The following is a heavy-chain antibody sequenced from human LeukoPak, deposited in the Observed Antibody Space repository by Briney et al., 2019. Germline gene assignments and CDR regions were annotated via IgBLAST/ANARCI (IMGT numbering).Heavy chain of an antibody. D-gene: IGHD3-22*01. Sequence: SETLSLTCTVSGGSISSYYWSWIRQPPGKGLEWIGYIYYSGSTNYNPSLKSRVTISVDTSKNQFSLKLSSVTAADTAVYYCAREPAYYYDSSGYWVAFDIWGQGTMVTVSS. J-gene: IGHJ3*02. CDR1: GGSISSYY. V-gene: IGHV4-59*01. CDR2: IYYSGST. CDR3: AREPAYYYDSSGYWVAFDI.